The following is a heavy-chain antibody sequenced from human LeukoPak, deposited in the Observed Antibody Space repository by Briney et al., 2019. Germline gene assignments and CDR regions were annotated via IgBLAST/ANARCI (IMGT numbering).Heavy chain of an antibody. D-gene: IGHD5-18*01. J-gene: IGHJ4*02. CDR1: GFTFSSYG. Sequence: GGSLRLSCAASGFTFSSYGMHWVRQAPGKGLEWVAVISYDGSNKYYADSVEGRFTISRDNSKNTLYLQMNSLRAEDTAVYYCAKEGYSYGHFDYWGQGTLVTVSS. V-gene: IGHV3-30*18. CDR3: AKEGYSYGHFDY. CDR2: ISYDGSNK.